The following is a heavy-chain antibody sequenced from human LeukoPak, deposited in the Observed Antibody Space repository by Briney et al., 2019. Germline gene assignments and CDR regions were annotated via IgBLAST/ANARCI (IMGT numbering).Heavy chain of an antibody. CDR2: ISSSGGYT. V-gene: IGHV3-11*05. CDR3: AREWQLDH. CDR1: GFTFSNYY. Sequence: PGGSLRLSCAASGFTFSNYYMTWIRRAPGKGLEWISYISSSGGYTNYAHSVKGRFTISRDNAKNSLYLQMNSLRAEDTAVYYCAREWQLDHWGQGTLVTVSS. J-gene: IGHJ4*02. D-gene: IGHD6-13*01.